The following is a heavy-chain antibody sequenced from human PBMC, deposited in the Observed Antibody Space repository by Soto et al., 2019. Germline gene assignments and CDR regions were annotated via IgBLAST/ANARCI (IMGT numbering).Heavy chain of an antibody. CDR1: GGSISSYY. J-gene: IGHJ6*03. D-gene: IGHD2-15*01. V-gene: IGHV4-59*08. CDR3: ARHDSGGSYYYYYYMDV. Sequence: SETLSLTCTVSGGSISSYYWSWIRQPPGKGLEWIGYIYYSGSTNYNPSLKSRVTISVDTSKNQFSLKLSSVTAADTAVYYCARHDSGGSYYYYYYMDVWGKGPTVTVSS. CDR2: IYYSGST.